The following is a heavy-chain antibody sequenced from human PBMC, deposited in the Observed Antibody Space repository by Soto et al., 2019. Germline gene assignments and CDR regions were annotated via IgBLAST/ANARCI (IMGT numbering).Heavy chain of an antibody. Sequence: PSETLSLTCTVSGGSISSSSYYWGWIRQPPGKGLEWIGYIYYSGSTYYNPSLKSRVTISVDTSKNQFSLKLSSVTAADTAVYYCARSFPDTAMELDYWGQGALVTVSS. CDR2: IYYSGST. J-gene: IGHJ4*02. D-gene: IGHD5-18*01. CDR3: ARSFPDTAMELDY. V-gene: IGHV4-61*05. CDR1: GGSISSSSYY.